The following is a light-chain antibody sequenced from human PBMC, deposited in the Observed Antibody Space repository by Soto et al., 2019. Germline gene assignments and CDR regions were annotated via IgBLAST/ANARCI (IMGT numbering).Light chain of an antibody. Sequence: DIQMTQSPSSLSASVGDRVTITCRASQSISTYLNWYQQKAGLAPKLLIYAASSLQSGVPSRFSGSGSGTDFTLTISSMHTEDFATYSCQQTYSTPPTFGQGTKVDIK. CDR3: QQTYSTPPT. J-gene: IGKJ1*01. V-gene: IGKV1-39*01. CDR1: QSISTY. CDR2: AAS.